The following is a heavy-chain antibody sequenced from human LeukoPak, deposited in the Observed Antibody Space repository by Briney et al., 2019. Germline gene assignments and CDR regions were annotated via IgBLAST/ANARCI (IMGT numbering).Heavy chain of an antibody. Sequence: PGGSLRLSCAASGFTFSAYHINWVRQAPGKGLEWISYISTTGTTIHYADSVKGRFAISRDNAKSSLYLQMNSLRDEDTAVYYCATDYGKDPLYFDYWGQGTLVTVSS. D-gene: IGHD3-16*01. CDR3: ATDYGKDPLYFDY. J-gene: IGHJ4*02. V-gene: IGHV3-48*02. CDR1: GFTFSAYH. CDR2: ISTTGTTI.